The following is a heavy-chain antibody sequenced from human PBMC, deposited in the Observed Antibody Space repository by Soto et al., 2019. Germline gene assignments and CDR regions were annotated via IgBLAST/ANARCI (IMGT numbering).Heavy chain of an antibody. Sequence: PSETLSLTCAVYGGSFSGYYWSWIRQPPGKGLEWIGEINHSGSTNYNPSLKSRVTISVDTSKNQFSLKLSSVTAADTAVYYCARGGITGTHFDYWGQGTLVTVSS. CDR3: ARGGITGTHFDY. CDR2: INHSGST. D-gene: IGHD1-20*01. CDR1: GGSFSGYY. J-gene: IGHJ4*02. V-gene: IGHV4-34*01.